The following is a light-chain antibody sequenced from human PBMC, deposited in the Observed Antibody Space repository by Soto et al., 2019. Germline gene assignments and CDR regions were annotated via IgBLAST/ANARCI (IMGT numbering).Light chain of an antibody. V-gene: IGKV3-15*01. CDR1: RRVSSD. CDR3: KQYNNWPT. CDR2: GAS. J-gene: IGKJ5*01. Sequence: ETVLAQSPATVSLSPGQRATLSCRACRRVSSDLGGYQQKPGQAPRLLIYGASTRATGTPARFSGGGCGTEFPTTISRLQSEDFAVYYCKQYNNWPTFGQGTRLEI.